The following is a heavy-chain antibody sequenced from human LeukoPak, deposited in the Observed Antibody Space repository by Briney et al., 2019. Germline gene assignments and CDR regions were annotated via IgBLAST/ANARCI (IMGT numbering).Heavy chain of an antibody. CDR3: ARDLGAARPNWFDP. V-gene: IGHV1-18*01. CDR2: ISAYNGNT. D-gene: IGHD6-6*01. J-gene: IGHJ5*02. CDR1: GYTVTSYG. Sequence: GASVKVSCTASGYTVTSYGISWVRQAPGQGLEWMGWISAYNGNTNYAQKLQGRVTMTTDTSTSTAYMELRSLRSDDTAVYYCARDLGAARPNWFDPWGQGTLVTVSS.